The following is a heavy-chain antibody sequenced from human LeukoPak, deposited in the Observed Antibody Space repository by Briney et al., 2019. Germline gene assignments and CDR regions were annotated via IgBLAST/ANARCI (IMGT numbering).Heavy chain of an antibody. J-gene: IGHJ6*02. CDR1: GYTFTSYG. D-gene: IGHD3-22*01. Sequence: ASVKVSCKATGYTFTSYGISWVRQAPGQGLEWMGWISAYNGNTNYAQKLQGRVTMTTDTSTSTAYMELRSLRSDDTAVYYCARIPGITMIVVVIHYGMDVWGQGTTVTVSS. CDR2: ISAYNGNT. V-gene: IGHV1-18*01. CDR3: ARIPGITMIVVVIHYGMDV.